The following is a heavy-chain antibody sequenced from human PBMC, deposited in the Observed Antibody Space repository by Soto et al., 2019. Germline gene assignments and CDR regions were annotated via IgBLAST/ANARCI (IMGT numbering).Heavy chain of an antibody. CDR2: ISYDGSNK. CDR1: GFTFSSYA. D-gene: IGHD3-10*01. V-gene: IGHV3-30-3*01. CDR3: ASAITMVRGVIIRGYYYGMDV. Sequence: PGGSLRLSCAASGFTFSSYAMHWVRQAPGKGLEWVAVISYDGSNKYYADSVKGRFTISRDNSKNTLYLQMNSLRAEDTAVYYCASAITMVRGVIIRGYYYGMDVWGQGTTVTVSS. J-gene: IGHJ6*02.